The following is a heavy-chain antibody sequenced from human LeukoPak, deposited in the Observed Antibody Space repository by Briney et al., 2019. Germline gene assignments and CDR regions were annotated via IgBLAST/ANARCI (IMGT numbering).Heavy chain of an antibody. Sequence: PETLSLTCAVYGGSFSNYYWSWIRQPPGKGLEWIGEINDSGRTNYNPSLMSRVTVSVDTSKNQFSLRLTSVTAADTAVYSCARRATSGWFDPWGQGTLVTVSS. D-gene: IGHD1-26*01. V-gene: IGHV4-34*01. CDR3: ARRATSGWFDP. CDR1: GGSFSNYY. CDR2: INDSGRT. J-gene: IGHJ5*02.